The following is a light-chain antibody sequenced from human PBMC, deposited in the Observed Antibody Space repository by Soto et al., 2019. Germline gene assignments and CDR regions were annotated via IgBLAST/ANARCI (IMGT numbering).Light chain of an antibody. J-gene: IGLJ3*02. Sequence: QSVVTQEPSLTVSPGGTVTLTCGSSTGAVTGSHYPYWFQQKAGQAPRTLIYDTYNKQSWTPARFSGSLLGGKAALTLSGAHPEDEADYYCLVVYSDAWVFGGGTKLTVL. CDR1: TGAVTGSHY. CDR3: LVVYSDAWV. CDR2: DTY. V-gene: IGLV7-46*01.